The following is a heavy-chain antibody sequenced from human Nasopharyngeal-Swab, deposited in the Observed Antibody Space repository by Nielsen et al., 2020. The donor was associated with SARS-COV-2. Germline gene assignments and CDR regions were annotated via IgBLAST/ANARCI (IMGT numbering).Heavy chain of an antibody. CDR3: ARGRYYGDYDY. CDR1: GGSFTTYS. V-gene: IGHV4-34*01. CDR2: INHIGST. D-gene: IGHD4-17*01. Sequence: SQTLSLTCAVYGGSFTTYSWIWIRQPPGKGLEWIGKINHIGSTNYNTYNPSLNSRVTISLATFKNQFSLTLTSVTAADTAIYFCARGRYYGDYDYWGQGALVTVSS. J-gene: IGHJ4*02.